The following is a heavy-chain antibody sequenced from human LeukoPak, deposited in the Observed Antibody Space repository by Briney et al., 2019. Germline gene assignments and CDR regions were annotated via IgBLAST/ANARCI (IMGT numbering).Heavy chain of an antibody. Sequence: GGSLRLSCEASGFSFSSHAMHWVRQAPGKGLEWVSSITSTRSDIYYADSVKGRFTISRDNARNSLFLQMNSLRAEDTAVYYCARVLVATTSASENWLDPWGQGTLVTVSS. CDR2: ITSTRSDI. CDR3: ARVLVATTSASENWLDP. V-gene: IGHV3-21*01. J-gene: IGHJ5*02. CDR1: GFSFSSHA. D-gene: IGHD5-12*01.